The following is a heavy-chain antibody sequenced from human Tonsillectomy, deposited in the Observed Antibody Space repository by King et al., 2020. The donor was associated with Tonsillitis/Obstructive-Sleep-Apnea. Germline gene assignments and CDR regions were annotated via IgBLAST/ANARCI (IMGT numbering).Heavy chain of an antibody. CDR1: GGSISSYY. V-gene: IGHV4-59*01. CDR2: IYYSGGT. Sequence: VQLQESGPGLVKPSETLSLTCTVSGGSISSYYWSWLRQPPGKGLEWIGYIYYSGGTKYNPSLKSRVTISVDTSKNQFSLKLSSVTAADTAVYYCAREGAVMNAFDVWGQGTMVTVSS. D-gene: IGHD2-8*01. J-gene: IGHJ3*01. CDR3: AREGAVMNAFDV.